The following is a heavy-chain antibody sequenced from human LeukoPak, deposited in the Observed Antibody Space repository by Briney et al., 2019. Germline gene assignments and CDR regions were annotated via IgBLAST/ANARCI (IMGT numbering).Heavy chain of an antibody. V-gene: IGHV4-30-4*08. Sequence: SETLSLTCTVSGGSISSGDYYWSWIRQPPGKGLEWIGYIHYSGSTYYNPSLKSRVTISVDTSKNQFSLKLSSVTAADTAVYYCASLRSTVSTLDYWGQGTLVTVSS. CDR1: GGSISSGDYY. CDR2: IHYSGST. D-gene: IGHD4-17*01. CDR3: ASLRSTVSTLDY. J-gene: IGHJ4*02.